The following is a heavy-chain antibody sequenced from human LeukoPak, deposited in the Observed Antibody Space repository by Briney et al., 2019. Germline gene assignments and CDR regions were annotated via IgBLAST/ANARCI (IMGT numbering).Heavy chain of an antibody. CDR2: INNSGTT. V-gene: IGHV4-34*01. J-gene: IGHJ6*03. CDR1: GGSFSAYY. CDR3: ASSRGYTSGLWYYYMDV. Sequence: SETLSLTCAVYGGSFSAYYWSWIRQPPGTGLEWIAEINNSGTTNYNPSLKGRVTISIDTSKNQFSLKLSSVTAADTAVYYCASSRGYTSGLWYYYMDVWGKGTTVTVSS. D-gene: IGHD6-25*01.